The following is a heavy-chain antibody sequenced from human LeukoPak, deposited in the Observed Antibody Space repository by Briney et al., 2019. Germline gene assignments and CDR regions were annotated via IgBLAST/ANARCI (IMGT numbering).Heavy chain of an antibody. CDR3: ARSGSYYGDFDY. CDR1: GFTFGSYW. V-gene: IGHV3-7*03. D-gene: IGHD1-26*01. Sequence: QAGGSLRLSCAASGFTFGSYWMSWVRQAPGKGLEWVANIKQDGSEKYYVDSVKGRFTISRDNAKNSLYLQMNSLRAEDTAVYYCARSGSYYGDFDYWGQGTLVTVSS. CDR2: IKQDGSEK. J-gene: IGHJ4*02.